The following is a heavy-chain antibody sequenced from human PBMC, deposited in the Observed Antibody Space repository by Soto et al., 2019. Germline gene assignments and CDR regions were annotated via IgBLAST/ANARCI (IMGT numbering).Heavy chain of an antibody. CDR1: GFTFSNYG. CDR2: IWYDGSNK. J-gene: IGHJ4*02. D-gene: IGHD3-22*01. V-gene: IGHV3-33*01. CDR3: ARDRMYYDSSGYYDY. Sequence: QVQLVESGGGVVQPGRSLRLSCAASGFTFSNYGMHWVRQAPGKGLEWVAVIWYDGSNKYYADSVKGRFTISRDNSENTLYLQMNSLRAEDTAVYYCARDRMYYDSSGYYDYWGQGTLVTVSS.